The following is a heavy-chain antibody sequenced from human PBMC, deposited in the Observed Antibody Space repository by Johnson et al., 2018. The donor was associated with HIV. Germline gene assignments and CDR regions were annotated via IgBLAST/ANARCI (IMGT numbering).Heavy chain of an antibody. CDR1: GFTFDDYA. CDR3: AKVWQQLAHDAFDI. Sequence: EVQLVESGGGLVQPGRSLRLSCAASGFTFDDYAIHWVRQPPGKGLEWVSGMSWNSGSVGYADSVKGRFTISRDNAKNSLYLQMNSLRPDDTALYYCAKVWQQLAHDAFDIWGQGTMVTVSS. CDR2: MSWNSGSV. J-gene: IGHJ3*02. D-gene: IGHD6-13*01. V-gene: IGHV3-9*01.